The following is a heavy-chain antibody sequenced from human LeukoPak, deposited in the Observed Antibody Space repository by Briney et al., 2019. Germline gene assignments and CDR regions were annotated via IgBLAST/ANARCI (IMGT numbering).Heavy chain of an antibody. J-gene: IGHJ4*02. Sequence: GGSLRLSCAASGFPFSSYWMSWVRQAPGKGLEWVANIKQDGSEKNYVDSVKGRFIISRDNAKSSLYLQVDSLRAEDTAVYYCARDRIAAAGAIVYWGQGALVTVSS. CDR3: ARDRIAAAGAIVY. CDR2: IKQDGSEK. CDR1: GFPFSSYW. D-gene: IGHD6-13*01. V-gene: IGHV3-7*01.